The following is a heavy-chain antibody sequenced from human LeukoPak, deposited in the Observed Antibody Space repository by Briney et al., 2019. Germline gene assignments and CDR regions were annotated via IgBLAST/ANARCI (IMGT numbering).Heavy chain of an antibody. Sequence: PGRSLRLSCAASGFTFDDYAMHWVRQAPGKGLEWVSGISWNSGSIGYADSVKGRFTISRDNAKNSLYLQMNSLRAEDTALYYCAKGHYYGSGSHIDYWGQETLVTVSS. CDR1: GFTFDDYA. V-gene: IGHV3-9*01. CDR3: AKGHYYGSGSHIDY. CDR2: ISWNSGSI. D-gene: IGHD3-10*01. J-gene: IGHJ4*02.